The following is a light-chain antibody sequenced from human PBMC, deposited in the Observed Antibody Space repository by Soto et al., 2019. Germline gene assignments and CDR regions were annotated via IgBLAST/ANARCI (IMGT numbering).Light chain of an antibody. J-gene: IGKJ5*01. CDR2: EAS. CDR1: QTISSW. CDR3: QQYKSFPIT. Sequence: DIQMTQSPSTLSGYVGDRVTITCRASQTISSWLAWYQQRPGKAPKLLIYEASNLQSGVPSRFSGSGSGTEFILTISSLQPDDFATYYCQQYKSFPITFGQGTRLEI. V-gene: IGKV1-5*03.